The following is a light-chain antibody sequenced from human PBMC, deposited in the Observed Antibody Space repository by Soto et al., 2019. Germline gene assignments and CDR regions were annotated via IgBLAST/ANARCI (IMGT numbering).Light chain of an antibody. Sequence: IVFTQSPATLSSSPGERATLSCRASQRVNSSLTWDQQKPCQAPRLLIYGASNRAGGIPARFSGSGSGTDFTLTISSLEPEDFAVYYCQQRSNWPVTFGQGTRLEIK. CDR1: QRVNSS. CDR3: QQRSNWPVT. CDR2: GAS. J-gene: IGKJ5*01. V-gene: IGKV3-11*01.